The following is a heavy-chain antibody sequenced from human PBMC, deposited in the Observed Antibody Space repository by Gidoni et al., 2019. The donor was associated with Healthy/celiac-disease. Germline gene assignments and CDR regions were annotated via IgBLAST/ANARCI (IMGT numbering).Heavy chain of an antibody. V-gene: IGHV3-23*01. D-gene: IGHD1-26*01. Sequence: EVHLLESVGGLVQPGGSLRLSCAASGFTFSRYAMRWVRQAPGKGLEWVSAISGSGGSTYYADSGKGRFTISRDNSKNTLYLKMNSLRAEDTAVYYCAKGQGFLLADHRGGDAFDIWGQGTMVTVSS. CDR1: GFTFSRYA. CDR2: ISGSGGST. CDR3: AKGQGFLLADHRGGDAFDI. J-gene: IGHJ3*02.